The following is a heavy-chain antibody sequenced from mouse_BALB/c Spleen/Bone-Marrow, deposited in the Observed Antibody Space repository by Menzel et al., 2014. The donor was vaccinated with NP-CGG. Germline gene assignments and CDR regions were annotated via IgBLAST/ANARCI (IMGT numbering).Heavy chain of an antibody. J-gene: IGHJ2*02. CDR1: GFTFSTYG. Sequence: VESGGGLVQPGGSLKLSCAASGFTFSTYGMSWVRQTPDKRLELVATINSNGGSTYYPDSVKGRFTISRDNAKNTLYLQMSSLKSEDTAMYYCVKSQAYYGIYFDYWSQGTSRPSSS. D-gene: IGHD2-10*01. V-gene: IGHV5-6-3*01. CDR3: VKSQAYYGIYFDY. CDR2: INSNGGST.